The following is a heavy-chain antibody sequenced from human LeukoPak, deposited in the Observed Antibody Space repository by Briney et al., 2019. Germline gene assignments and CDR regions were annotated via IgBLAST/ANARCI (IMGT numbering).Heavy chain of an antibody. V-gene: IGHV4-59*01. CDR2: IYYSGST. CDR1: GGSISSYY. Sequence: SETPSLTCTVSGGSISSYYWSWIRQPPGKGLEWIGYIYYSGSTNYNPSLKSRVTISVDTSKNQFSLKLSSVTAADTAVYYCARASGYTLDYWGQGTLVTVSS. D-gene: IGHD5-12*01. J-gene: IGHJ4*02. CDR3: ARASGYTLDY.